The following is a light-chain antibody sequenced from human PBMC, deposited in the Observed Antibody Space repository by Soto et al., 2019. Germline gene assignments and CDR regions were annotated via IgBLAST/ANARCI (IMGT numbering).Light chain of an antibody. J-gene: IGKJ2*03. CDR3: QQRNNWQS. Sequence: EIVLTQSPATLSLSPGERATLSCRASQSVSSYLAWYQQKPGQAPRLLIYDASNRATGIPARFSGSGSGTDFTLTISSLEPEDFVVYYCQQRNNWQSFGQGTILEIK. V-gene: IGKV3-11*01. CDR2: DAS. CDR1: QSVSSY.